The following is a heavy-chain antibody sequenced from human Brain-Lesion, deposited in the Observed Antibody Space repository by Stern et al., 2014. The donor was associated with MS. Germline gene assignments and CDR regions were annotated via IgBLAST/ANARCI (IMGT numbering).Heavy chain of an antibody. CDR2: IYYSGNT. J-gene: IGHJ5*02. CDR3: ARVAALAMPLQYNWFDP. CDR1: GASISSGGYY. D-gene: IGHD2-2*01. V-gene: IGHV4-31*01. Sequence: VQPVQSGPGLVKPSQTLSLTCSVSGASISSGGYYWSWIRQHPGKDLQWIGNIYYSGNTYYNPSLKSLVTISVDMSKNQFSLNLNSVTAADTAVYFCARVAALAMPLQYNWFDPWGQGILVTVSS.